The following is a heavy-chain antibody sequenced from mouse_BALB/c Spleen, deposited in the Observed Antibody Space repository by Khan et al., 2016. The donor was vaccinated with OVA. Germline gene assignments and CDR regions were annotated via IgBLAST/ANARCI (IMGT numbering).Heavy chain of an antibody. CDR2: INTYTGGA. J-gene: IGHJ3*01. D-gene: IGHD2-1*01. CDR1: GYTLTNYG. V-gene: IGHV9-3-1*01. CDR3: SRSNGNYGFAY. Sequence: QIQLVQSGPELKKPGETVKISCKASGYTLTNYGMNWVKQAPGKDLKWMGWINTYTGGATYADDFKGRFAFSLETSASTAYLQINNLKNEDTATYFCSRSNGNYGFAYWGQGTLVTVSA.